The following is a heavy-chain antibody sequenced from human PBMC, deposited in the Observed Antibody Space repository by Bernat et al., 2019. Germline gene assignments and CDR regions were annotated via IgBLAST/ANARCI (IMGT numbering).Heavy chain of an antibody. CDR3: ARDTANAFDY. CDR1: GFTFSSYA. D-gene: IGHD1-1*01. V-gene: IGHV3-30*01. J-gene: IGHJ4*02. Sequence: QVQLVESGGGVVQPGRSLRLTCAASGFTFSSYAMHWVRQAPGKGIEWVAVISYDGSNKYYADSVKGRFTISRDNSKHTLDMQMNSLGAEDTAGYYCARDTANAFDYWGQGTLVTVSS. CDR2: ISYDGSNK.